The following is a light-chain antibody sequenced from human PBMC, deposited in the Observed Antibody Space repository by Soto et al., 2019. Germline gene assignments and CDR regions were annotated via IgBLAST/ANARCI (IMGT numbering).Light chain of an antibody. CDR1: QSVSSSY. CDR2: GAS. Sequence: RRVAGARCFCSGEKATLSCRASQSVSSSYLAWYQQKPGLAPRLIIHGASSRATGVPDRITGSGSGTDFTLSISRLEPEDFAVYYCQQYGGSTRTFGQGTKVDIK. CDR3: QQYGGSTRT. J-gene: IGKJ1*01. V-gene: IGKV3-20*01.